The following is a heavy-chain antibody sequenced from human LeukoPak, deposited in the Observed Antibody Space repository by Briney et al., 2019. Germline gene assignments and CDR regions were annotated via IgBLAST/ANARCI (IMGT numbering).Heavy chain of an antibody. V-gene: IGHV1-2*06. CDR2: INPSSGGT. Sequence: GASVKVSCKASGYTFTAQYMHWVRQAPGQGLEWMGRINPSSGGTNYVQKFQGRVTTTRDTSITTAYMELTSLRSDDTAVYYCASGTTERIDYWGQETLVTVSS. CDR1: GYTFTAQY. J-gene: IGHJ4*02. D-gene: IGHD1-1*01. CDR3: ASGTTERIDY.